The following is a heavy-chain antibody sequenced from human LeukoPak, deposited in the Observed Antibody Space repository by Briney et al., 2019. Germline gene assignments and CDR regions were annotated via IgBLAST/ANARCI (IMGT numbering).Heavy chain of an antibody. CDR2: IKQDGSEK. CDR3: AREGGIAAALDY. Sequence: GGSLRLSCVVSGFTFSTYWMSWVRQAPGKGLEWVANIKQDGSEKYYVDSVKGRFTISRDNAKNSLYLQMNSLRAEDTAVYYCAREGGIAAALDYWGQGTLVTVSS. D-gene: IGHD6-13*01. J-gene: IGHJ4*02. V-gene: IGHV3-7*01. CDR1: GFTFSTYW.